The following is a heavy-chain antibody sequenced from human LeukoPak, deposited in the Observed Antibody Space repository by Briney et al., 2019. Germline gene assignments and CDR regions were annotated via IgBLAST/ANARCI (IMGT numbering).Heavy chain of an antibody. J-gene: IGHJ4*02. V-gene: IGHV3-23*01. CDR3: AKVGLRFLEWSPHYFDY. Sequence: GGSLRLSCAASGFTFSSYAMSWVRQAPGKGLEWVSAISGSGGSTYYADSVKGRFAISRDNSKNTLYLQMNSLRAEDTAVYYCAKVGLRFLEWSPHYFDYWGQGTLVTVSS. CDR1: GFTFSSYA. CDR2: ISGSGGST. D-gene: IGHD3-3*01.